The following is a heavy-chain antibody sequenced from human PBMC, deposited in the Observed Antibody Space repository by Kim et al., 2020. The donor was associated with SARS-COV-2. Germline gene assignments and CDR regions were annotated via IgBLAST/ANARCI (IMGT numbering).Heavy chain of an antibody. D-gene: IGHD6-13*01. CDR2: INPNSGGT. V-gene: IGHV1-2*02. CDR1: GFTFTDYY. J-gene: IGHJ6*02. Sequence: ASVKVSCEASGFTFTDYYIHWVRQAPGQGLEWMGWINPNSGGTKSAQKFQGRVTMTRDTSINTAYMDLNRLRSDDTAVYYCALGSPGDYYYYSGMDVWGQGTTVTVSS. CDR3: ALGSPGDYYYYSGMDV.